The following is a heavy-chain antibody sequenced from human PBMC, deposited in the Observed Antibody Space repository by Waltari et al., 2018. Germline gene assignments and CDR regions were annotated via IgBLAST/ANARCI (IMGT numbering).Heavy chain of an antibody. Sequence: QVQLQESGPGLVKPSETLSLTCTVSGGSISSYYWSWIRQPPGKGLEWIGYIYYSGSTNYNPSLKSRVTISVDTSKNQFSLKLSSVTAADTAVYYCARGMTTADYWGQGTLVTVSS. CDR3: ARGMTTADY. D-gene: IGHD4-17*01. V-gene: IGHV4-59*01. J-gene: IGHJ4*02. CDR1: GGSISSYY. CDR2: IYYSGST.